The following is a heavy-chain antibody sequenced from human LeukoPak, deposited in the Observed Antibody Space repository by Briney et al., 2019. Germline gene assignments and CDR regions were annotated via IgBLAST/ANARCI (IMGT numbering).Heavy chain of an antibody. J-gene: IGHJ4*01. CDR3: ARETYYSPRGFDQ. CDR1: GGSISSYY. CDR2: IYYSGST. V-gene: IGHV4-59*12. D-gene: IGHD3-10*01. Sequence: PSETLSLTCTVSGGSISSYYWSWIRQPPGKGLEWIGYIYYSGSTYYNPSLKSRVTISVDTSKNQFSPKLSSVTAADTAVYYCARETYYSPRGFDQWGQGSLVTVSA.